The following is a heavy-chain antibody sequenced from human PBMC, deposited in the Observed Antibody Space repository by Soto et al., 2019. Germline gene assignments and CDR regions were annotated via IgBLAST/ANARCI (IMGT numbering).Heavy chain of an antibody. CDR3: ARVRDDSSGWPFDY. CDR1: GYTFTGYY. D-gene: IGHD3-22*01. J-gene: IGHJ4*02. Sequence: QVRLVQSGAEVKKPGASVKVSCKASGYTFTGYYMHWVRQAPGQGLEWMGWINPNSGGTNYAQKFQGWVTMTRDTSISTAYMELSRLRSDDTAVYYCARVRDDSSGWPFDYWGQGTLVTVSS. CDR2: INPNSGGT. V-gene: IGHV1-2*04.